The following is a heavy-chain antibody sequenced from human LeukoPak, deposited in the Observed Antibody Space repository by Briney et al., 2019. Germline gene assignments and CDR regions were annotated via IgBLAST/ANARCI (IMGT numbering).Heavy chain of an antibody. CDR3: AKSGREAYYYYYMDV. CDR1: GFTFSSYA. D-gene: IGHD7-27*01. V-gene: IGHV3-23*01. CDR2: ISGSGGST. Sequence: GGSLRLSCAASGFTFSSYAMSWVRQAPGKGLEWVSAISGSGGSTYYADSVKGRFTISRDNSKNTLYLQMNSLRAEDTAVYYCAKSGREAYYYYYMDVWGKGTTVTVSS. J-gene: IGHJ6*03.